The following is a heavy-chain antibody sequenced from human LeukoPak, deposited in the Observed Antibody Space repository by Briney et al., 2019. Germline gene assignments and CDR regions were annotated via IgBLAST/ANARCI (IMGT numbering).Heavy chain of an antibody. CDR1: GFTFSSYS. J-gene: IGHJ4*02. CDR2: ISSSSSII. Sequence: SGGSLRLSCAASGFTFSSYSMNWVRQAPGKGLEWVSYISSSSSIIYYADSVKGRFTISRDNAKNSLYLQMNSLRAEDTAVYYCASKTYYDFWSGYYSDYWGQGTLVTVSS. V-gene: IGHV3-48*01. D-gene: IGHD3-3*01. CDR3: ASKTYYDFWSGYYSDY.